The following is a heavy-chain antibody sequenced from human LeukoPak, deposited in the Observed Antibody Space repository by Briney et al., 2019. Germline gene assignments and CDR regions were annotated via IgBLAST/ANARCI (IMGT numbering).Heavy chain of an antibody. CDR3: ARVMRRSTQQPDAFDI. CDR1: GGSISSSSYY. Sequence: SETLSLTCTVSGGSISSSSYYWGWIRQPPGKGLEWIGSIYYSGSTYYNPSLKSRVTISVDTSKNQFSLKQSSVTAADTAVYYCARVMRRSTQQPDAFDIWGQGTMVTVSS. D-gene: IGHD3-16*01. CDR2: IYYSGST. V-gene: IGHV4-39*07. J-gene: IGHJ3*02.